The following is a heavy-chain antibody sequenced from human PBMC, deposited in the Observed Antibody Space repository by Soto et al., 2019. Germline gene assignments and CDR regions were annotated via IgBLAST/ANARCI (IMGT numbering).Heavy chain of an antibody. CDR1: GFTFSNAW. CDR2: IKSKTDGGTT. D-gene: IGHD6-6*01. J-gene: IGHJ5*02. Sequence: EVQLVESGGGLVKPGGSLRLSCAASGFTFSNAWMSWVRQAPGKGLEWVGRIKSKTDGGTTDYAAPVKGRFTISRDDSRNTLYLQMNSLNTEDTAVYYGTTDLEDSSSYNWFDPWGQGTLVTVSS. CDR3: TTDLEDSSSYNWFDP. V-gene: IGHV3-15*01.